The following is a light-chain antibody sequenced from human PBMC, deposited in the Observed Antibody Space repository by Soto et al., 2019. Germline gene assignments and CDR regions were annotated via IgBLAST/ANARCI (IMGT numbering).Light chain of an antibody. CDR1: QSITRW. Sequence: DIQMTQSPSTLSASVGDRVTITCRASQSITRWLACYQQKPGEAPKLLIYDASSLESGVPSRFSGSGSGTEFTLTISSLQPDDFATYYCQQYNHYSGLTFGGGTKVDIK. V-gene: IGKV1-5*01. J-gene: IGKJ4*01. CDR3: QQYNHYSGLT. CDR2: DAS.